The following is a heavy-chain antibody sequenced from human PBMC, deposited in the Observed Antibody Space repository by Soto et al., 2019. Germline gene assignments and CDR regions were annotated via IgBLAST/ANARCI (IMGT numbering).Heavy chain of an antibody. CDR2: ISSSSSYI. Sequence: GGSLRLSCAASGFTFSSYSMNWVRQAPGKGLEWVSSISSSSSYIYYADSVKGRFTISRDNAKNSLYLQMNSLRAEDTAVYYCARENWNDGITNWFDHWGQGTLVTVSS. V-gene: IGHV3-21*01. D-gene: IGHD1-1*01. CDR3: ARENWNDGITNWFDH. CDR1: GFTFSSYS. J-gene: IGHJ5*02.